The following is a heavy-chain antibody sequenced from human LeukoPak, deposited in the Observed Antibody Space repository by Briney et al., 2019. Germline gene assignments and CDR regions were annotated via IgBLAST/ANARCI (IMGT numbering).Heavy chain of an antibody. CDR2: IFYSGRT. J-gene: IGHJ6*02. V-gene: IGHV4-39*07. D-gene: IGHD6-6*01. CDR1: GGSISSTSYY. CDR3: ARDRPGDV. Sequence: SGTLSLTCTVSGGSISSTSYYWGWIRQPPGKGLEWIVSIFYSGRTYNNPSLKSRVTISVDTSKNQFSLKLSSVTAADTAVYYCARDRPGDVWGQGTTVTVSS.